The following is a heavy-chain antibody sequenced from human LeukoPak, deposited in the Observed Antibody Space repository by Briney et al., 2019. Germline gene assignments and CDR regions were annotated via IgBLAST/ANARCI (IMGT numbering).Heavy chain of an antibody. CDR2: ISGSGGST. V-gene: IGHV3-23*01. CDR1: GFTFSSYA. D-gene: IGHD5-18*01. CDR3: AKDLGWIPYYFDY. J-gene: IGHJ4*02. Sequence: GESLKISCAASGFTFSSYAMSWVRQAPGKGLEWVSAISGSGGSTYYADSVKGRFTISRDNSKNTLYLQMNSLRAEDTAVYYCAKDLGWIPYYFDYWGQGTLVTVSS.